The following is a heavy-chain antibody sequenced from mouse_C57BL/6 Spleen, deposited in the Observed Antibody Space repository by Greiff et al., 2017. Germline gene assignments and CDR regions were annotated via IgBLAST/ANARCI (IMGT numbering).Heavy chain of an antibody. CDR3: ARGDGNYGYYDMDY. Sequence: QVQLQQPGAELVKPGASVKLSCKASGYTFTSYWMHWVKQRPGQGLEWIGMIHPNSGSTNYNEKFKSKATLTVDKSSSTAYMQLSSLTSEDSAVYYCARGDGNYGYYDMDYWGQGTSVTVSS. J-gene: IGHJ4*01. V-gene: IGHV1-64*01. CDR1: GYTFTSYW. D-gene: IGHD2-1*01. CDR2: IHPNSGST.